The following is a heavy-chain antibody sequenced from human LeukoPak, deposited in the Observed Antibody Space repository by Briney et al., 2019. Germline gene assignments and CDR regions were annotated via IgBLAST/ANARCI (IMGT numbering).Heavy chain of an antibody. V-gene: IGHV3-23*01. Sequence: GGSLRLSCAASEFTFSSYAMSWVRQAPGKGLEWVSGISGSGGSTHYANSVKGRFTIARDKSKNTLYLQMNSLRAEDTAVYYCAKDRDVWGSLLDYWGQGTLVTVSS. J-gene: IGHJ4*02. CDR3: AKDRDVWGSLLDY. CDR1: EFTFSSYA. CDR2: ISGSGGST. D-gene: IGHD3-16*01.